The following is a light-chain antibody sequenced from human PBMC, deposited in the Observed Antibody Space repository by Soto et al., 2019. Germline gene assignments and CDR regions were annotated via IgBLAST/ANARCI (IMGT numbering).Light chain of an antibody. CDR2: YDT. CDR1: NIGSKS. J-gene: IGLJ2*01. Sequence: SYELTQPPSVSVAPGKTARITCGGNNIGSKSVHWYQQKPGQAPVLVIYYDTDRPSGIPERFSGSNSGNTATLTISRVEAGDEGDDYCQVWDSSSDHVVFGGGTKVTVL. V-gene: IGLV3-21*04. CDR3: QVWDSSSDHVV.